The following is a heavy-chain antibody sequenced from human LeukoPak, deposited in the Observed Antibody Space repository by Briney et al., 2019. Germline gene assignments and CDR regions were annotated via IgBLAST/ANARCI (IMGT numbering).Heavy chain of an antibody. CDR3: AREGGSGYYYGRVDY. CDR2: IYHSGST. J-gene: IGHJ4*02. V-gene: IGHV4-38-2*02. CDR1: GYSISSGYY. D-gene: IGHD3-22*01. Sequence: SETLSLTCTVSGYSISSGYYWGWIRQPPGKGLEWIGSIYHSGSTYYNPSLKSRVTISVDTSKNQFSLKLSSVTAADTAVYYCAREGGSGYYYGRVDYWGQGTLVTVSS.